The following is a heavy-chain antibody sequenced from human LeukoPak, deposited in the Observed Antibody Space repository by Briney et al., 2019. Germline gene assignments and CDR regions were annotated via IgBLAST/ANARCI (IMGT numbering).Heavy chain of an antibody. CDR3: ARVGDCGGDCYSVDWFDP. V-gene: IGHV4-30-4*01. D-gene: IGHD2-21*02. CDR2: IYYSGST. J-gene: IGHJ5*02. CDR1: GGSLSSGDYY. Sequence: SQTLSLTCTVSGGSLSSGDYYWSWIRPPPGKGLEWIGYIYYSGSTYYNPSLKSRVTISVDTSKNHFSLKLSSVTAADTAVYYCARVGDCGGDCYSVDWFDPWGQGTLVTVSS.